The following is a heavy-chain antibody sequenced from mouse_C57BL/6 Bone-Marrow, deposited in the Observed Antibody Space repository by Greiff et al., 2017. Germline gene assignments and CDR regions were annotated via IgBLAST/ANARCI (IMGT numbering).Heavy chain of an antibody. CDR1: GYTFTSYG. J-gene: IGHJ4*01. CDR2: IYPRSGNT. CDR3: AESFWDYGAMDY. V-gene: IGHV1-81*01. D-gene: IGHD1-1*02. Sequence: VKLQQSGAELARPGASVKLSCKASGYTFTSYGISWVKQRTGQGLEWSGEIYPRSGNTYYNEKFKGKATLTADKSSSTAYMELRSLTSEDSAVYFCAESFWDYGAMDYWGQGTSVTVSS.